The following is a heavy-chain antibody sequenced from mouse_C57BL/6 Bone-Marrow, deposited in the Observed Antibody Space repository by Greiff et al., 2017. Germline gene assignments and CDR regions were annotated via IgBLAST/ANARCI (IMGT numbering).Heavy chain of an antibody. V-gene: IGHV1-81*01. Sequence: VQLQQSGAELARPGASVKLSCKASGYTFTSYGIRWVKQRTGQGLEWIGEIYPRSGNTYYNEKFKGKATLTADKSSSTAYMELRSLTSEDSAVYLCARGGYGSSYAWFAYWGQGTLVTVSA. D-gene: IGHD1-1*01. CDR2: IYPRSGNT. CDR3: ARGGYGSSYAWFAY. J-gene: IGHJ3*01. CDR1: GYTFTSYG.